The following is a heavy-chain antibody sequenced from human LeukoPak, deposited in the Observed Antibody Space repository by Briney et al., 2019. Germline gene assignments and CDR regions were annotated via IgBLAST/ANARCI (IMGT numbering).Heavy chain of an antibody. V-gene: IGHV5-51*01. CDR2: ISPGDSDT. CDR3: ARLGSSGWYDAFDF. J-gene: IGHJ3*01. Sequence: GESLKISCKGSGFTFTSYWIGWVRQMPGKGLEWMGIISPGDSDTRYSPSFQGQVTISADKSISTAYLQRSSLKASDTAMYNCARLGSSGWYDAFDFWGQGTMVTVSS. D-gene: IGHD6-19*01. CDR1: GFTFTSYW.